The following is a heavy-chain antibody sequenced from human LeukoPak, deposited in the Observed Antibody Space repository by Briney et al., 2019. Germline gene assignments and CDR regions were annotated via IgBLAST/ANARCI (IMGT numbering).Heavy chain of an antibody. D-gene: IGHD3-10*01. CDR2: ISSSSSYI. CDR1: GFTFSAYS. V-gene: IGHV3-21*04. J-gene: IGHJ4*02. CDR3: AIAPITMVRGVTN. Sequence: GGSLRLSCAASGFTFSAYSMNWVRQAPGKGLEWVSSISSSSSYIYYADSVKGRFTISRDNAKNSLYLQMNSLRAEDTAVYYCAIAPITMVRGVTNWGQGTLVTVSS.